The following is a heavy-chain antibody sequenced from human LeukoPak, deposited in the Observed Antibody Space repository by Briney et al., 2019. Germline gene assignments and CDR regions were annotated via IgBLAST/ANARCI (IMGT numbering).Heavy chain of an antibody. CDR2: IYYSGPT. Sequence: IYYSGPTNYTPSLKSRVTISVVTSKNQFSLKLSSVTAADTAVYYCARPRYCSGGSCYWFDPWGQGTLVTVSS. V-gene: IGHV4-59*08. J-gene: IGHJ5*02. D-gene: IGHD2-15*01. CDR3: ARPRYCSGGSCYWFDP.